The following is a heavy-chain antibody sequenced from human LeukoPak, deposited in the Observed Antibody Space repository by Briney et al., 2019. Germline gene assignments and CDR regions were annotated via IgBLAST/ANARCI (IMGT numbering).Heavy chain of an antibody. CDR3: ARGYYLPKTAEVGTTALFDY. Sequence: SETLSLTCTVSGGSVSSDNYYWTWIRQPPGKGLGWIRCTYYTGNSNYNPSLKSRVTISLDTSKNQFSLKLSSVTAADTAVYYCARGYYLPKTAEVGTTALFDYWGQGTLVTVSS. CDR1: GGSVSSDNYY. J-gene: IGHJ4*02. V-gene: IGHV4-61*01. D-gene: IGHD1-1*01. CDR2: TYYTGNS.